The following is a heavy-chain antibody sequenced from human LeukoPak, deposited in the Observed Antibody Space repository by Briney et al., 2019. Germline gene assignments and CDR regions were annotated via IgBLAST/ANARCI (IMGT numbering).Heavy chain of an antibody. V-gene: IGHV3-43*02. J-gene: IGHJ4*02. CDR1: GFTFHDYA. D-gene: IGHD3-22*01. CDR3: AKGARIDSYYSPFDY. Sequence: GGSLRLSCAASGFTFHDYAMYWVRQAPGKGLDWVSLICGDGVTTSSADSVTGRFTISRDDRKTSLYLQLNRLRTEDTALYYCAKGARIDSYYSPFDYWGQGTLVTVSS. CDR2: ICGDGVTT.